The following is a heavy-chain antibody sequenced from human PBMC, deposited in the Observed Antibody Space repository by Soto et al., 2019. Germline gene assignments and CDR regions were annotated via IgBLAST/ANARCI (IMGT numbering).Heavy chain of an antibody. CDR1: GGSFSGYY. V-gene: IGHV4-34*01. J-gene: IGHJ2*01. Sequence: QVQLQQWGAGLLKPSETLSLTCAVYGGSFSGYYWSWIRQPPGKGLEWIGEINHSGSTNYNPSLKSRDTISVDTSRKQFSLTLCSVTAADAAVYYCARGVHFDLWGRGTLVTVSA. CDR2: INHSGST. CDR3: ARGVHFDL.